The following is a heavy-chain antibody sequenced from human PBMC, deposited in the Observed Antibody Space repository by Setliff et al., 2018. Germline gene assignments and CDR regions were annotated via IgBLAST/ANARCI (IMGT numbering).Heavy chain of an antibody. CDR1: GGSFSSYG. V-gene: IGHV1-69*05. Sequence: AASVKVSCKASGGSFSSYGITWVRQAPGQGLEWMGGTIPMFGTTNYAQKLQGRVTIITDESTSTAYMELSSLRSEDTAVYFCAREGVDTRSSTDYRYYMDVWGKGTTVTVSS. J-gene: IGHJ6*03. CDR3: AREGVDTRSSTDYRYYMDV. D-gene: IGHD5-18*01. CDR2: TIPMFGTT.